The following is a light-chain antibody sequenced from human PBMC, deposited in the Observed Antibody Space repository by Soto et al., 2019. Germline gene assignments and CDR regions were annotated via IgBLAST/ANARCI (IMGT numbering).Light chain of an antibody. J-gene: IGKJ5*01. V-gene: IGKV1-33*01. CDR1: HDIQQY. CDR3: QRYDSPPPT. Sequence: DIQMTQSPSSLSASVGDRVTITCQASHDIQQYFNWYQEKPGKAPKLLIYDASNLQTGVPSRFSGSGSGTHFTFTISSLQPEDIATYYCQRYDSPPPTFGQGTRLDIK. CDR2: DAS.